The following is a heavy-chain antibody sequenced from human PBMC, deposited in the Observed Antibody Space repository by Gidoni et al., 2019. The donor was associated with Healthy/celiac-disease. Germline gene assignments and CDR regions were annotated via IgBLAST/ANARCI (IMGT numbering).Heavy chain of an antibody. J-gene: IGHJ4*02. CDR2: IYHSGST. CDR3: ASWGRAWG. V-gene: IGHV4-38-2*01. CDR1: GYSISRGYY. D-gene: IGHD3-16*01. Sequence: QVQLQESGPGLVEPSATLSLSCAVSGYSISRGYYWGWIRQPPGKGLEWIGSIYHSGSTYYNPSLKSRVTISVDTSKNQFSLKLSSVTAADTAVYYFASWGRAWGWGQGTLVTVSS.